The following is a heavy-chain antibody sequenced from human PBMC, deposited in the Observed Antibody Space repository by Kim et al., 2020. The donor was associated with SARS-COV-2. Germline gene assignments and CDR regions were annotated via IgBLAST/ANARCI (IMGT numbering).Heavy chain of an antibody. CDR1: GFSFSGYA. Sequence: GGSLRLSCAASGFSFSGYAMNWVRQAPGRGLEWVSGITYNSGGTYYADSVKGRFTISRDNSKNTLFLQMNSLRGEDTAVYYCAKYSPPPTPTAVGYFDYWGQGVLVTVSA. CDR3: AKYSPPPTPTAVGYFDY. D-gene: IGHD6-13*01. J-gene: IGHJ4*02. CDR2: ITYNSGGT. V-gene: IGHV3-23*01.